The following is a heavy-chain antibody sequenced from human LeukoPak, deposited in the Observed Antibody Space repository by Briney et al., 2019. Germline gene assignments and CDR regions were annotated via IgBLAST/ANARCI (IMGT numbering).Heavy chain of an antibody. Sequence: GGSLRLSCAASGFTFSNYWMSWVRQAPGKGLEWVANIKQDGSEKYYVDSVKGRFTISRDNAKNSLYLQMNSLRASDTAVYYCARELNGAFDPWGQGTLVTVSS. J-gene: IGHJ5*02. CDR3: ARELNGAFDP. CDR1: GFTFSNYW. D-gene: IGHD1-1*01. CDR2: IKQDGSEK. V-gene: IGHV3-7*03.